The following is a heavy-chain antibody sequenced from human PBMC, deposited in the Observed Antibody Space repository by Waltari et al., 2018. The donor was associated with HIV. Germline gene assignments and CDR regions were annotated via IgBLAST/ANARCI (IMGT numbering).Heavy chain of an antibody. CDR1: GGSFSGYY. D-gene: IGHD3-22*01. J-gene: IGHJ3*02. V-gene: IGHV4-34*01. CDR3: ARDAPPPYYYDSSENAFDI. Sequence: QVQLQQWGAGLLKPSETLPLTCAVYGGSFSGYYWSWIRQPPGKGLVWIGEINHSGSTNYNPSLKSRVTISVDTSKNQFSLKLSSVTAADTAVYYCARDAPPPYYYDSSENAFDIWGQGTMVTVSS. CDR2: INHSGST.